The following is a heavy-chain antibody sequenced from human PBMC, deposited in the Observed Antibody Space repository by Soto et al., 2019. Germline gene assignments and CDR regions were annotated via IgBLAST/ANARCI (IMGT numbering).Heavy chain of an antibody. J-gene: IGHJ4*02. D-gene: IGHD3-16*01. CDR3: ARGPPGWGGY. CDR1: GGSISSGDDY. Sequence: QVQLQESGPGLVKPSQTLSLTCTVSGGSISSGDDYWNWIRQPPGKGLEWIGYIFYSGNTYYNPSLKSRVTISVDTSKNQFSLKLSSVTAADTAVYYCARGPPGWGGYWGQGTLVTVSS. V-gene: IGHV4-30-4*01. CDR2: IFYSGNT.